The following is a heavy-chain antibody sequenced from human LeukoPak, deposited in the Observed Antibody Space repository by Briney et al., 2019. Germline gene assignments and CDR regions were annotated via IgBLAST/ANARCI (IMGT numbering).Heavy chain of an antibody. V-gene: IGHV3-23*01. J-gene: IGHJ6*02. D-gene: IGHD5-24*01. CDR3: ARARRDGYNSLDYYYGMDV. CDR1: GFTFSQFG. Sequence: GGSLRLSCATSGFTFSQFGMTWVRQPPGKGLEWVASFDGNAHGTYFADSVKGRCTISSDNSKNTLYLQMNSLRAEDTAVYYCARARRDGYNSLDYYYGMDVWGQGTTVTVSS. CDR2: FDGNAHGT.